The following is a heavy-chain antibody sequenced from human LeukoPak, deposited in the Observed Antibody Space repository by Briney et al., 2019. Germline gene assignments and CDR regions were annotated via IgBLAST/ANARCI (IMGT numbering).Heavy chain of an antibody. Sequence: GRSLKLSCAASGFTFSNYAMHWVRQAPGKGLEWVAAISYDGSKKYYADSVKGRLTISRDNSKNTLYLQMNSLRAEDTVVYYCAKDPTVTTLYYYYMDVWGKGTTVTVSS. D-gene: IGHD4-17*01. CDR1: GFTFSNYA. CDR2: ISYDGSKK. J-gene: IGHJ6*03. CDR3: AKDPTVTTLYYYYMDV. V-gene: IGHV3-30*04.